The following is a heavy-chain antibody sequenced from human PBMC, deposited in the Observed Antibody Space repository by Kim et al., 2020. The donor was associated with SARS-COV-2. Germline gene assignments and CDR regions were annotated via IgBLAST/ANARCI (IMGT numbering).Heavy chain of an antibody. CDR3: AKAHVFLWFGKFHDDAFDL. Sequence: GGSLRLSCAASGFTFNNFGMHWVRQAPGKGLEWIAVISYEGSKKHYSDSVNGRFTISRDSFKNTMSLQMSGLTAEDTAVYYCAKAHVFLWFGKFHDDAFDLWGQGTMVTVSS. CDR2: ISYEGSKK. J-gene: IGHJ3*01. D-gene: IGHD3-10*01. CDR1: GFTFNNFG. V-gene: IGHV3-30*18.